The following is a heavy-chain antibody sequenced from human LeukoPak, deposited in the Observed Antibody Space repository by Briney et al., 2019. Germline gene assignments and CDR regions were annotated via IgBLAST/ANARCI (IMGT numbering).Heavy chain of an antibody. V-gene: IGHV3-64D*06. D-gene: IGHD2-15*01. Sequence: GGSLRLSCSASGFTFSSYAMHWVRQAPGKGLEYVSAISSNGGSTYYADSVKGRFTISRDNSKNTLYLQMSSLRAEDTAVYYCVKAVRRDCSGGSCYIFDYWGQGTLVTVSS. J-gene: IGHJ4*02. CDR2: ISSNGGST. CDR1: GFTFSSYA. CDR3: VKAVRRDCSGGSCYIFDY.